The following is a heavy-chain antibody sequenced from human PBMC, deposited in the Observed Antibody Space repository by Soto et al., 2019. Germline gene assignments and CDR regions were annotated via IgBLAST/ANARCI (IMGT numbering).Heavy chain of an antibody. J-gene: IGHJ6*03. V-gene: IGHV2-5*02. CDR3: AHFNSWYNNYYIDV. Sequence: QITLKESGPTLVKPTQPLTLTCTFSVFSLSTSGVGVGWLRQPPGKALEWLALIYRGDDKCYRPSLKSMLNITKDTSKTRVVLTMTNRDPVDTATYYCAHFNSWYNNYYIDVWGKGATVTVSS. D-gene: IGHD6-13*01. CDR2: IYRGDDK. CDR1: VFSLSTSGVG.